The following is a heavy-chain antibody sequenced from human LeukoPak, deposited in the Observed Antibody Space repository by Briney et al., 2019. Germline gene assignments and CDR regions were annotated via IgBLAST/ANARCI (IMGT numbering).Heavy chain of an antibody. Sequence: PEASVKVSCKASGGTFSSYAISWVRQAPGQGLEWMGGIIPIFGTANYAQKFQGRVTITTDESTSTAYMELSSLRSEDTAVYYCARGRLRGVVPAAISLGHYYMDVWGKGTTVTVSS. D-gene: IGHD2-2*02. J-gene: IGHJ6*03. CDR3: ARGRLRGVVPAAISLGHYYMDV. V-gene: IGHV1-69*05. CDR1: GGTFSSYA. CDR2: IIPIFGTA.